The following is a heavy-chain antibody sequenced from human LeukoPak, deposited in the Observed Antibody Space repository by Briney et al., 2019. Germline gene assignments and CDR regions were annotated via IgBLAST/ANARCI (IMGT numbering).Heavy chain of an antibody. Sequence: ASVKVSCKASGGTFISYAISWVRQAPGQGLEGMGGVIPIFATANYAQKFQGRVTITTDESTSTAYMELSSLRSEDTAVYYCAAFIVVVPAASGLGDYWGQGTLVTVSS. V-gene: IGHV1-69*05. D-gene: IGHD2-2*01. CDR1: GGTFISYA. J-gene: IGHJ4*02. CDR2: VIPIFATA. CDR3: AAFIVVVPAASGLGDY.